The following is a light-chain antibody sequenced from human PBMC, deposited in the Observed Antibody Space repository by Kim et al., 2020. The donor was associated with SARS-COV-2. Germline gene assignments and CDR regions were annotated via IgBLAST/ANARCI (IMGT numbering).Light chain of an antibody. CDR2: INSDGSH. V-gene: IGLV4-69*01. Sequence: AIAWHQQQPKKGPRYLMRINSDGSHTKGDGIPDRFSGSSSGAERYLIISSLQSDDEADYYCQSWGVGGIFGGGTQLTVL. J-gene: IGLJ2*01. CDR3: QSWGVGGI. CDR1: A.